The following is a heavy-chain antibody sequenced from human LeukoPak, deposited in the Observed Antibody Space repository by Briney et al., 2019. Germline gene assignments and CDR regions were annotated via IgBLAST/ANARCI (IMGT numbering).Heavy chain of an antibody. CDR3: ARLRPAATHYYHYGMDV. D-gene: IGHD2-2*01. CDR2: IDPSDSYT. V-gene: IGHV5-10-1*01. CDR1: GYSFTSYW. J-gene: IGHJ6*04. Sequence: GESLRISCKGSGYSFTSYWISWVRQMPGKGLEWMGRIDPSDSYTNYSPSFQGHVTISADKSISTAYLQWSSLKASDTAMYYCARLRPAATHYYHYGMDVWGKGTTVTVSS.